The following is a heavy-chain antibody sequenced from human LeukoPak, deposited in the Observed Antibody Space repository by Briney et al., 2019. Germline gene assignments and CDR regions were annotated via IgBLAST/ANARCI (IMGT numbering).Heavy chain of an antibody. V-gene: IGHV4-4*07. CDR3: ARQGVGSGSYWTYYYYGMDV. CDR1: GGSISSYY. CDR2: IYTSGST. Sequence: SETLSLTCTVSGGSISSYYWSWIRQPAGKGLEWIGRIYTSGSTNYNPSLKSRVTISVDTSKNQFSLKLSSVTAADTAVYYCARQGVGSGSYWTYYYYGMDVWGQGTTVPVSS. D-gene: IGHD3-10*01. J-gene: IGHJ6*02.